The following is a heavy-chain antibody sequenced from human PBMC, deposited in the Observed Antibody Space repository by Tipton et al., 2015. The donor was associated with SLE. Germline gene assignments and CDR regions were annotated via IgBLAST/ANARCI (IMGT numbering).Heavy chain of an antibody. J-gene: IGHJ4*02. CDR1: GGSFSGYY. D-gene: IGHD3-22*01. CDR2: INHSGST. CDR3: ARAGDSSGYYYAY. Sequence: TLSLTCAVYGGSFSGYYWSWIRQPPGKGLEWIGEINHSGSTNYNPSLKSRVTISVDTSKNQFSLKLTSVTAADTAMYYCARAGDSSGYYYAYWGQGTLVTVSS. V-gene: IGHV4-34*01.